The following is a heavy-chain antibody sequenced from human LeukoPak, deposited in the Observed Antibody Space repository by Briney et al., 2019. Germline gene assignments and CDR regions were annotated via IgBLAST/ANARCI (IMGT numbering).Heavy chain of an antibody. J-gene: IGHJ6*02. V-gene: IGHV1-46*01. Sequence: ASVKVSCKASGYSFISYYMHWVRQAPGQGLEWMGIIKPRGGSTSYAQKFQGRVTMTEDTSTDTAYMELSSLRSEDTAVYYCATSWLLRSGMDVWGQGTTVTVSS. CDR1: GYSFISYY. CDR3: ATSWLLRSGMDV. CDR2: IKPRGGST. D-gene: IGHD3-22*01.